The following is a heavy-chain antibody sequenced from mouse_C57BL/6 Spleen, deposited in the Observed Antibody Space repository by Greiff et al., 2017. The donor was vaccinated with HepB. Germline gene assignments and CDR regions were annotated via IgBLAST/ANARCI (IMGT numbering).Heavy chain of an antibody. V-gene: IGHV1-26*01. Sequence: VQLQQSGPELVKPGASVKISCKASGYTFTDYYMNWVKQSHGKSLEWIGDINPNNGGTSYNQKFKGKATLTVDKSSSTAYMELRSLTSEDAAVYYCERVSGYSPFDYWGQGTTLTVSS. D-gene: IGHD3-1*01. J-gene: IGHJ2*01. CDR1: GYTFTDYY. CDR2: INPNNGGT. CDR3: ERVSGYSPFDY.